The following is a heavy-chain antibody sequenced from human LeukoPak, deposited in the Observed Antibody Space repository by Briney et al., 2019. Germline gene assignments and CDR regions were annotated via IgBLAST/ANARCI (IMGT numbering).Heavy chain of an antibody. CDR1: GYTFTGYF. CDR2: IDPNSGGT. V-gene: IGHV1-2*02. J-gene: IGHJ4*02. D-gene: IGHD1-26*01. Sequence: ASVTVSCKSSGYTFTGYFMHWVRQAPGQGLEWLGWIDPNSGGTNYAQNFRGRVTMTRDTSIGTAYMELSRLTSDDTAVYYCARVRVTGSFGLDLGHWGQGTLVTVSS. CDR3: ARVRVTGSFGLDLGH.